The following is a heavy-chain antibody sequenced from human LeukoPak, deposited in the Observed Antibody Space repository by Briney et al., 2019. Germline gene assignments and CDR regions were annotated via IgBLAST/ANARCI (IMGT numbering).Heavy chain of an antibody. CDR2: IYYSGST. CDR1: GGSISSSSYY. Sequence: SETLSLTCTVSGGSISSSSYYWGWIRQPPGKGLEWIGSIYYSGSTYYNPSLKSRVTISVDTSKNQFSLKLSSVTAADTAVYYCAIVATIGGYFDYWGQGTLVTVPS. V-gene: IGHV4-39*01. J-gene: IGHJ4*02. D-gene: IGHD5-12*01. CDR3: AIVATIGGYFDY.